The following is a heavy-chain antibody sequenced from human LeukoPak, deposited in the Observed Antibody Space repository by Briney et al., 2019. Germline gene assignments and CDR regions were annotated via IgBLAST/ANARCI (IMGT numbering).Heavy chain of an antibody. CDR3: AKDGVYDFWSGYYLDY. Sequence: GGSLRLSCAASGFTFSSYAMSWVRQAPGKGLEWVSAISGSGGSTYYADSVKGWFTISRDNSKNTLYLQMNSLRAEDTAVYYCAKDGVYDFWSGYYLDYWGQGTLVTVSS. J-gene: IGHJ4*02. CDR2: ISGSGGST. V-gene: IGHV3-23*01. CDR1: GFTFSSYA. D-gene: IGHD3-3*01.